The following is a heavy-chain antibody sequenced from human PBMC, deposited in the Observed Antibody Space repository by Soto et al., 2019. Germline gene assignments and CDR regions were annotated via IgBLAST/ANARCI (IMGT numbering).Heavy chain of an antibody. D-gene: IGHD5-12*01. CDR2: VSAYNGNT. J-gene: IGHJ3*02. CDR1: GYTFTNYG. V-gene: IGHV1-18*01. Sequence: ASVKVSCKASGYTFTNYGISWVRQAPGQGLEWLGWVSAYNGNTNYAQKLQGRVTMTTDTSTSTAYMELRSLRSDDTAVYYCAMGDIVATNVTDAFDIWGQGTMVTVSS. CDR3: AMGDIVATNVTDAFDI.